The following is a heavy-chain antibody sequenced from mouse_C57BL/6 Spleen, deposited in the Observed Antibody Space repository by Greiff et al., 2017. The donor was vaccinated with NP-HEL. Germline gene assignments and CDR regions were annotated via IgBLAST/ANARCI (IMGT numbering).Heavy chain of an antibody. CDR2: INPYNGDT. V-gene: IGHV1-20*01. J-gene: IGHJ2*01. D-gene: IGHD2-4*01. Sequence: VQLQQSGPELVKPGDSVKISCKASGYSFTGYFMNWVMQSHGKSLEWIGRINPYNGDTFYNQKFKGKATLTVDKSSSTTHMELRSLTSEDSAVYYCARRGDYDGYYFDYWGQGTTLTVSS. CDR3: ARRGDYDGYYFDY. CDR1: GYSFTGYF.